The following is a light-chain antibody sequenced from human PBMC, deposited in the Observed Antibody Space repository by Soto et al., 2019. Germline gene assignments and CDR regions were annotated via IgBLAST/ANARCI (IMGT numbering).Light chain of an antibody. CDR3: LQHNSYPLT. CDR2: AAS. CDR1: QGISNY. V-gene: IGKV1-17*03. J-gene: IGKJ4*01. Sequence: DIQMTQSPSAMSASVGDRVNIACRASQGISNYLAWFQLKPGKVPKRLMYAASSLESGVPSRFSGSGSGTEFTLTISSLQPEDSATYYCLQHNSYPLTFGGGTKVDIK.